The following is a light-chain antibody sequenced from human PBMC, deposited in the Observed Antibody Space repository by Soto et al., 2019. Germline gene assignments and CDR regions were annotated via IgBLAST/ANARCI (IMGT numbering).Light chain of an antibody. CDR2: GAS. V-gene: IGKV3-20*01. Sequence: EIVLTQSPGTLSLSPGERATLSCRASHSITSNYLAWYQQKPGQAPRLLVYGASSRAAGVPDRFSGSGSETDFTLTISRLEPDDFAVYYCKLYGTSPPPTFGGGTKVEIK. CDR3: KLYGTSPPPT. CDR1: HSITSNY. J-gene: IGKJ4*01.